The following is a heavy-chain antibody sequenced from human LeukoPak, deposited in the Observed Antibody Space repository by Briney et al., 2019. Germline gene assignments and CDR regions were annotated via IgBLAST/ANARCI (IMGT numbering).Heavy chain of an antibody. V-gene: IGHV1-46*01. J-gene: IGHJ4*02. CDR1: GYTFTSYY. D-gene: IGHD3-9*01. CDR3: ARGILRYFDGTYYFDY. CDR2: INPSGGST. Sequence: GASVKVSCKASGYTFTSYYMHWVRQAPGQGLEWMGIINPSGGSTSYAQKFQGRVTMTRDTSTSTVYMELSSLRSEDTAVYYCARGILRYFDGTYYFDYWGQGTLVTVSS.